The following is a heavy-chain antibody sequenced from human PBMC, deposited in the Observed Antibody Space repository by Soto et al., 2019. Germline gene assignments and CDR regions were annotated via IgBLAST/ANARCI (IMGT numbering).Heavy chain of an antibody. D-gene: IGHD3-16*02. V-gene: IGHV1-46*01. J-gene: IGHJ4*02. Sequence: ASVKVSCKTSGYTFTSYYMHWVRHTPGQGLEWMGIITPSGGSTSSAQKFQGRVTMTRETSPSTVYMELSSLKSEDTAVYYCARSYYDYVWGSYRSAHFDYWGQGTLVTVSS. CDR3: ARSYYDYVWGSYRSAHFDY. CDR2: ITPSGGST. CDR1: GYTFTSYY.